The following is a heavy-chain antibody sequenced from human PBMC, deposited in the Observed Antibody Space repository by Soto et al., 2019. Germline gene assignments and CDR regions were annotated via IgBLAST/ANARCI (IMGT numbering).Heavy chain of an antibody. CDR3: AKVIRAASTSSNFYYYSGLDV. V-gene: IGHV3-30*18. CDR1: GFTFRTYG. J-gene: IGHJ6*02. Sequence: QVQLVESGGGVVQPGRSLRLSCAASGFTFRTYGMHWVRQAPGKGLEWLAVISNTGINKYYADSVKGRFTISRDNSRDTLFLQMNSLRGEDTAIYYCAKVIRAASTSSNFYYYSGLDVWGQGTTVPVSS. CDR2: ISNTGINK. D-gene: IGHD6-6*01.